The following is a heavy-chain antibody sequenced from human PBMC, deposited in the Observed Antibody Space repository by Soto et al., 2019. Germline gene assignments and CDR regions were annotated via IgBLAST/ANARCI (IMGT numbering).Heavy chain of an antibody. CDR1: GFTFSSYA. CDR3: TRGRTDYFDY. Sequence: GGSLRLSCAASGFTFSSYAMSWVRQAPGKGLEWVSAISSSSKSIYYADSVKGRFSISRDKVKNSLYLQMNSLRDEDTAMYYCTRGRTDYFDYWGQGTLVTVSS. CDR2: ISSSSKSI. D-gene: IGHD1-1*01. J-gene: IGHJ4*02. V-gene: IGHV3-48*02.